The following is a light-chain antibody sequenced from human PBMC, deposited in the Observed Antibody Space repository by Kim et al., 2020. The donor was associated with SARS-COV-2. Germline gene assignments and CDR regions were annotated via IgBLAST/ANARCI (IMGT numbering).Light chain of an antibody. Sequence: EIVLTQSPGTLSLSPGERATLSCRASQSVSSSYLAWYQQKPGQAPRLLIYGASSSAHGIPDRLSGSGSGTGFTFTISRLEPEDFAVCYCQQYSSSPQTFVQGTKVGIK. J-gene: IGKJ1*01. CDR3: QQYSSSPQT. CDR2: GAS. V-gene: IGKV3-20*01. CDR1: QSVSSSY.